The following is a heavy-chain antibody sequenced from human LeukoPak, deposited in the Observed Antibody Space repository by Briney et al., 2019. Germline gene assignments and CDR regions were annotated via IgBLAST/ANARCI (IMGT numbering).Heavy chain of an antibody. CDR1: GGSISSYY. J-gene: IGHJ4*02. D-gene: IGHD3-22*01. CDR3: ARDTYYYDSSGYPVGYFDY. CDR2: IYYSGST. Sequence: KPSGTLSLTCTVSGGSISSYYWSWIRQPPGKVLEWIGYIYYSGSTNYNPSLKSRVTISVDTSKNQFSLRLSSVTAADTAVYYCARDTYYYDSSGYPVGYFDYWGQGTLVTVSS. V-gene: IGHV4-59*01.